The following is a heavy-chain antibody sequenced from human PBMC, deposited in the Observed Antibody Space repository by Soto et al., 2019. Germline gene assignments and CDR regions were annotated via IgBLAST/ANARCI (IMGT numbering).Heavy chain of an antibody. CDR1: GVTFSSYG. Sequence: PGGSLRLSCAASGVTFSSYGMHWARQAPGKGLEWVAVISYDGSNKYYADSVKGRFTISRDNSKNTLYLQINSLRAGDTAVYYCAKENYFDTGGDYYFAMDVWGQGTTVTVSS. V-gene: IGHV3-30-3*01. CDR3: AKENYFDTGGDYYFAMDV. CDR2: ISYDGSNK. J-gene: IGHJ6*02. D-gene: IGHD3-22*01.